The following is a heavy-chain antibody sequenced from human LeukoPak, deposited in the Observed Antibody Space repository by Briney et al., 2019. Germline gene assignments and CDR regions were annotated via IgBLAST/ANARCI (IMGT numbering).Heavy chain of an antibody. J-gene: IGHJ5*02. Sequence: GGSLRLSCAASGFTFSSYAMSWVRQAPGKGLEWVSAISGGYTAATDYADSVKGRFTISRDNYDNTLYLEMNSLRAEDTALYYCAKARDAFNYYWFDPWGQGTLVTVSS. CDR3: AKARDAFNYYWFDP. CDR2: ISGGYTAAT. V-gene: IGHV3-23*01. CDR1: GFTFSSYA. D-gene: IGHD5-24*01.